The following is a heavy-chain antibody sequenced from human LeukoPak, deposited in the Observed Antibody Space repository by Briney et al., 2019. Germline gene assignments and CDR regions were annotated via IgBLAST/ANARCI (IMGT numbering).Heavy chain of an antibody. CDR1: GFTVSSNY. D-gene: IGHD4-17*01. V-gene: IGHV3-53*01. J-gene: IGHJ3*02. CDR3: ARDRGRIRDYLAFDI. Sequence: GGSLRLSCAASGFTVSSNYMSWVRQPPGKGLEWVSVINSGGSTNYADSVKGRFTISRDNSKNTLYLQMSSLRAEDTAVYYCARDRGRIRDYLAFDIWGQGTMVTVSS. CDR2: INSGGST.